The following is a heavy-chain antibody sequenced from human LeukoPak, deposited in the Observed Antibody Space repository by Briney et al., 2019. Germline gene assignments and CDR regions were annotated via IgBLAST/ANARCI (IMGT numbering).Heavy chain of an antibody. CDR1: GFTFSSYD. D-gene: IGHD3-22*01. V-gene: IGHV3-13*01. CDR3: ARGRFGSVVVPFDY. CDR2: IGTAGDT. J-gene: IGHJ4*02. Sequence: GGSLRLSCAASGFTFSSYDMHWVRQATGKGLEWVSAIGTAGDTYYPGSVKGRFTISRENAKNSLCLQMNSLRAGDTAVYYCARGRFGSVVVPFDYWGQGTLVTVSS.